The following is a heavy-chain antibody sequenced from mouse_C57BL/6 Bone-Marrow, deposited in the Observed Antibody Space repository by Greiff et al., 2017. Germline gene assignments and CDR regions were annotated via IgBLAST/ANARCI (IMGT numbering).Heavy chain of an antibody. Sequence: VKLMESGPELVKPGASVQISCKASGYAFSSSWMNWVKQRPGKGLEWIGRIYPGDGDTNYNGKVKGKATLTADKSSSTAYMQLSSLTSEDSAVYFCASPLYYGSSFWFAYWGQGTLVTVSA. D-gene: IGHD1-1*01. J-gene: IGHJ3*01. CDR3: ASPLYYGSSFWFAY. CDR1: GYAFSSSW. CDR2: IYPGDGDT. V-gene: IGHV1-82*01.